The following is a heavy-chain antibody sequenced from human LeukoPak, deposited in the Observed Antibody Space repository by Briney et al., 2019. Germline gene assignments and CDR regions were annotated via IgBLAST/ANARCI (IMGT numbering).Heavy chain of an antibody. D-gene: IGHD6-13*01. CDR2: ISSNGGST. V-gene: IGHV3-64*01. J-gene: IGHJ4*02. CDR1: GFTFSSYA. CDR3: ARDLTQLALFDY. Sequence: GGSLRLSCAASGFTFSSYAMHWVRQAPGKGLEYVSAISSNGGSTYYANSVKGRFTLSRDNSKNTLFLQMNSLRPEDTAVYFCARDLTQLALFDYWGQGTLVTVSS.